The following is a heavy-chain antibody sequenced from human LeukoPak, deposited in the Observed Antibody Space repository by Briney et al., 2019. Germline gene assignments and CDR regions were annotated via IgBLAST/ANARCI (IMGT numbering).Heavy chain of an antibody. CDR3: AREPPGY. CDR2: IYINGGA. CDR1: DGSVTSGNYY. Sequence: SQTLSLTCTVSDGSVTSGNYYWNWIRQPAGKGLEWIGRIYINGGASYNPSLKSRVTISIDASKNQFSLQLSSVTAADTAVYYCAREPPGYWGQGILVTVSS. V-gene: IGHV4-61*02. J-gene: IGHJ4*02.